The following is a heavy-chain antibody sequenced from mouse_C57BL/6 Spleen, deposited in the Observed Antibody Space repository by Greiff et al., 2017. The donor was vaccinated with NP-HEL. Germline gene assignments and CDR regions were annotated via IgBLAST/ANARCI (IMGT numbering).Heavy chain of an antibody. Sequence: QVQLKQSGAELVRPGASVTLSCKASGYTFTDYEMHWVKQTPVHGLEWIGAIDPETGGTAYNQKFKGKAILTADKSSSTAYMALRSLTSEDSAVYYGTRGRSDEFAYWGQGTLVTVSA. J-gene: IGHJ3*01. D-gene: IGHD1-1*01. CDR3: TRGRSDEFAY. V-gene: IGHV1-15*01. CDR2: IDPETGGT. CDR1: GYTFTDYE.